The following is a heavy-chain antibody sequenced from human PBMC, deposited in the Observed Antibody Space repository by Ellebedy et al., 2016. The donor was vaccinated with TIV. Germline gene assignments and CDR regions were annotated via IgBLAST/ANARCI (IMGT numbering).Heavy chain of an antibody. CDR1: GYTFTGYY. J-gene: IGHJ4*02. V-gene: IGHV1-2*02. CDR2: INPNSGGT. CDR3: ARDLRHGALNKDY. D-gene: IGHD1/OR15-1a*01. Sequence: ASVKVSCKASGYTFTGYYMHWVRQAPGQGLEWMGWINPNSGGTNYAQKFQGRVTMTRDTSISTAYMELSRLRSDDTAVYYCARDLRHGALNKDYWGQGTLVTVSS.